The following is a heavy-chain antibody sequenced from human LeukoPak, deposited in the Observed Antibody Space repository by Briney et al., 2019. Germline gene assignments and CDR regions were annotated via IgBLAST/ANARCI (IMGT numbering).Heavy chain of an antibody. Sequence: ASVKVSCKVSGYTLTELSMHWVRQAPGKGLEWMGGFDPEDGETIYAQKFQGRVTMTTHTSTTTAYLVLRSLRSDDTAVYYCARSGGFGGVIVAGYFYYWGQGTLVTVSS. V-gene: IGHV1-24*01. J-gene: IGHJ4*02. CDR1: GYTLTELS. D-gene: IGHD3-16*02. CDR2: FDPEDGET. CDR3: ARSGGFGGVIVAGYFYY.